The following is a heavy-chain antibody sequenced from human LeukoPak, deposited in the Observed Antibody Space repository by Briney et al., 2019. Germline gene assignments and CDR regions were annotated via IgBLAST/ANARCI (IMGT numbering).Heavy chain of an antibody. CDR3: AKVNSGYDLSQFDY. CDR1: GFTFSSYA. V-gene: IGHV3-23*01. D-gene: IGHD5-12*01. Sequence: PGGSLRLSCAASGFTFSSYAMSWVRQAPGKGLEWVSAISGSGGSTYYADSVKGRFTISRDNSKNTLYLQMNSLRAEDKAVYYCAKVNSGYDLSQFDYWGQGTLVTVSS. J-gene: IGHJ4*02. CDR2: ISGSGGST.